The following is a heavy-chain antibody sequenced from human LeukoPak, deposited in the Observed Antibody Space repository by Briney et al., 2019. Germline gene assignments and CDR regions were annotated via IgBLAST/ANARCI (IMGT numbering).Heavy chain of an antibody. V-gene: IGHV3-7*04. CDR3: ARGEGRRKNCFAP. CDR1: GFTFSSYW. Sequence: PGGSLRLSCAASGFTFSSYWMSWVRQAPGKGLEWVANIKQDGSEKYYVDSVKGRFTISRDNAKNSLYLQMNSLRAEDTAVYYCARGEGRRKNCFAPWGQGTLVTVSP. D-gene: IGHD1-26*01. J-gene: IGHJ5*02. CDR2: IKQDGSEK.